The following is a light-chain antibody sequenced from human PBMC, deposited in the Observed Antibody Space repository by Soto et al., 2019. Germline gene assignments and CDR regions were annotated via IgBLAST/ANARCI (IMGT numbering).Light chain of an antibody. J-gene: IGKJ4*01. V-gene: IGKV3-11*01. CDR2: DAS. CDR3: LQRSNWPPRLS. CDR1: QSVTTY. Sequence: EIVLTQSPSTLSLSPGERANLSCRASQSVTTYLAWYQQKPGQAPRLLIYDASSRATGIPARFSGSGSGTDFTLTISSREPEDFAFYYCLQRSNWPPRLSFGGGTKVDIK.